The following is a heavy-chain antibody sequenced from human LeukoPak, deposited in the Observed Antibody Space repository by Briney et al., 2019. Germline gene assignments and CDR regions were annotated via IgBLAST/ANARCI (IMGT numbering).Heavy chain of an antibody. D-gene: IGHD5-12*01. CDR1: GYILTNYW. CDR2: IYPRDSDT. Sequence: GESLKISCKASGYILTNYWIGWVRQMPGKGLEWMGIIYPRDSDTRYSPSFQGQVTVSADKSISTAYLQWNTLEASDTAIYYCARRQYSGYDFDFWGQGTLVTVSS. CDR3: ARRQYSGYDFDF. J-gene: IGHJ4*02. V-gene: IGHV5-51*01.